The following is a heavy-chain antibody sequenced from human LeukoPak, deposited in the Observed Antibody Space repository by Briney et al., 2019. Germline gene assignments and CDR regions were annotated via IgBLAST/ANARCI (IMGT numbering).Heavy chain of an antibody. V-gene: IGHV3-33*01. CDR3: ARDSPAWELPIDY. D-gene: IGHD1-26*01. CDR2: IWYDGSNK. CDR1: GFTFSSYG. J-gene: IGHJ4*02. Sequence: GRSLRLSCAASGFTFSSYGMHWVRQAPAKGLEWVAVIWYDGSNKYYADSVKGRFTISRDNSKNTLYLQMNSLRAEDTAVYYCARDSPAWELPIDYWGQGTLVTVSS.